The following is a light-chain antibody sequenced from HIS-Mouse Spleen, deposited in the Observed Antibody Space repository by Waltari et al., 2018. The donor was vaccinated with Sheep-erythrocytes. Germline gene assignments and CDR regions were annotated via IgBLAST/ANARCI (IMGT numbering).Light chain of an antibody. CDR2: EVS. CDR3: SSYAGSNNWV. Sequence: QSALTQPPSASGSPGQSVTISCTGTSSDVGGYNYVSWYQQHPGQAPKLRIYEVSKRSSGVPDRLSGSKAGNTASLTVSGLQAEDEADYYCSSYAGSNNWVFGGGTKLTVL. CDR1: SSDVGGYNY. V-gene: IGLV2-8*01. J-gene: IGLJ3*02.